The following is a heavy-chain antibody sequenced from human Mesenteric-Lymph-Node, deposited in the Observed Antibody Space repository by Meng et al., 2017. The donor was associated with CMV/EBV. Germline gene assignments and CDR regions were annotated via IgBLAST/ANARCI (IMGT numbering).Heavy chain of an antibody. D-gene: IGHD6-13*01. CDR1: GFSFSVSA. CDR3: ACWYSYLYFDY. CDR2: IDSDGTTT. J-gene: IGHJ4*02. V-gene: IGHV3-74*01. Sequence: GGSLRLSCATSGFSFSVSAMHWVRQTPGKGLVWVSRIDSDGTTTSYADSVRGRFTISRDNAKNTLSLQMNSLRAEDAAVYYCACWYSYLYFDYWGQGTLVTVSS.